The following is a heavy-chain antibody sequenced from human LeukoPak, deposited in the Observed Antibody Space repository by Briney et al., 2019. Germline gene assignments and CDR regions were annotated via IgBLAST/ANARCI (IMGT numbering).Heavy chain of an antibody. CDR1: GGTFSSYA. V-gene: IGHV1-69*04. CDR3: ARGRTGGAFDI. CDR2: IIPIFGVA. J-gene: IGHJ3*02. Sequence: ASVKVSCKASGGTFSSYAISWVRQAPGQGLEWMGRIIPIFGVANYAQKFQGRVTITADKSTSTAYMELSSLRSEDTAVYYCARGRTGGAFDIWGQGTMVTVSS. D-gene: IGHD1-14*01.